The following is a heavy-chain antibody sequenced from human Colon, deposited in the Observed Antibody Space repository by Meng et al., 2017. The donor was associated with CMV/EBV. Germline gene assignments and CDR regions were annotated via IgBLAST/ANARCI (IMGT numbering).Heavy chain of an antibody. Sequence: SGGSISGSIYYWVWTRQSPGKGLEWIGSIHYSGNTYYTSSLKSRVTISVDTSNNQFSLKLSSVTAADTAVYYCARLVPTGGHNPFDYWGQGTLVTVSS. CDR1: GGSISGSIYY. CDR2: IHYSGNT. J-gene: IGHJ4*02. CDR3: ARLVPTGGHNPFDY. D-gene: IGHD2-8*02. V-gene: IGHV4-39*01.